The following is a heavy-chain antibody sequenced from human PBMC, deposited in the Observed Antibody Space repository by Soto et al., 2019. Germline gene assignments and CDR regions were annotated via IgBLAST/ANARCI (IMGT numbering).Heavy chain of an antibody. CDR3: ATYPRGRGYYYGMDV. CDR1: GGTFSSYA. D-gene: IGHD1-26*01. V-gene: IGHV1-69*12. Sequence: QVQLVQSGAEVKKPGSSVKVSCKASGGTFSSYAISWVRQAPGQGLEWMGGIIPICGTANYAQKIQGRVTITADESTSTAYMELSSRRSEDAAVYYCATYPRGRGYYYGMDVCGQGTTVTVSS. J-gene: IGHJ6*02. CDR2: IIPICGTA.